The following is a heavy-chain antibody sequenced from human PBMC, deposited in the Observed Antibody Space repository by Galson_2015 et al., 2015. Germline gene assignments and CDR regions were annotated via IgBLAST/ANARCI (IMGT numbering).Heavy chain of an antibody. CDR2: IRYDGSQT. Sequence: SLRLSCAASGFIFRNYWMVWVRQTPEKGLEWGAKIRYDGSQTFYVDSVKGRFTISRDNAENSLYLQMNSLRADDTAVYYCARDANRGGEFDYWGQGALVAVSS. D-gene: IGHD1-14*01. J-gene: IGHJ4*02. V-gene: IGHV3-7*03. CDR3: ARDANRGGEFDY. CDR1: GFIFRNYW.